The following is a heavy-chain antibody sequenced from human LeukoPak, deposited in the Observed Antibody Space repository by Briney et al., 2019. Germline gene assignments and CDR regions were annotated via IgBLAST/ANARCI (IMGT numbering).Heavy chain of an antibody. Sequence: PSETLSLTCIVSGCPISTHYWSWSRQPPGKGLEWIGYNDYSGSTNYNPSLKSRVTISVDTSKNQFSLKLNSVTAADTAVYYCARGATFRGTYYMDVWGKGTTVTVPS. J-gene: IGHJ6*03. D-gene: IGHD3-10*01. CDR3: ARGATFRGTYYMDV. CDR2: NDYSGST. V-gene: IGHV4-59*11. CDR1: GCPISTHY.